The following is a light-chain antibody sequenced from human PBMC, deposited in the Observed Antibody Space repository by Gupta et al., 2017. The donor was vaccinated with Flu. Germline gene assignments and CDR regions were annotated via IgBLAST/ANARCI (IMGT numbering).Light chain of an antibody. CDR2: DVT. V-gene: IGLV2-14*01. CDR3: SSCTSSTTLV. CDR1: SSDIASYNY. J-gene: IGLJ2*01. Sequence: SITLSCTGTSSDIASYNYVSWYQQHPGKAPKLLIYDVTNRPSGISNRFSGSKSGDTASLTISGLQGEDEADYYCSSCTSSTTLVFGGGTKLTVL.